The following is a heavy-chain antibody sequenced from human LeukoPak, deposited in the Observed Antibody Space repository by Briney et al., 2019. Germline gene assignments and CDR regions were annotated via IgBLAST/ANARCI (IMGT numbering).Heavy chain of an antibody. CDR3: ARDTPAAY. CDR1: GFTVSNNY. D-gene: IGHD2-2*01. CDR2: IYSGGST. J-gene: IGHJ4*02. V-gene: IGHV3-53*01. Sequence: GGSLRLSCAASGFTVSNNYMSWVRQAPGKGLEWVSVIYSGGSTYYADSVKGRFTISRDNSKNTLYLQMNSLGAEDAAVYYCARDTPAAYWGQGTLVTVSS.